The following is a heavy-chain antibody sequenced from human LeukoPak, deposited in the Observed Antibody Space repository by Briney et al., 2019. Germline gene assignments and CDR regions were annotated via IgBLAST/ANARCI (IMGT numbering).Heavy chain of an antibody. V-gene: IGHV3-23*01. CDR2: ISGSGGST. D-gene: IGHD2-15*01. Sequence: GGSLRLSCAASGFTFSSYAMSWVRQAPGKGLEWASAISGSGGSTYYADSVKGRFTISRDNSKNTLYLQMNSLRAEDTAVYYCAKDSYYYYYYGMDVWGQGTTVTVSS. J-gene: IGHJ6*02. CDR1: GFTFSSYA. CDR3: AKDSYYYYYYGMDV.